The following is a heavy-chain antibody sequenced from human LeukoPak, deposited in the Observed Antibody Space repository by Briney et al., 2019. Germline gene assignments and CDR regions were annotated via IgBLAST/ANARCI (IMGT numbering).Heavy chain of an antibody. CDR3: AKDSRLKRSYSSGWNLFDY. CDR2: ISYDGSNK. J-gene: IGHJ4*02. Sequence: GRSLRLSCAASGFTFSSYGMHWVRRAPGKGLEWVAVISYDGSNKYYADSVKGRFTISRDNSKNTLYLQMNSLRAEDTAVYYCAKDSRLKRSYSSGWNLFDYWGQGTLVTVSS. D-gene: IGHD6-19*01. V-gene: IGHV3-30*18. CDR1: GFTFSSYG.